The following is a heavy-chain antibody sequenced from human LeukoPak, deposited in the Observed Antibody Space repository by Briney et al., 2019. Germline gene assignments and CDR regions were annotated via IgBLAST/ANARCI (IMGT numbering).Heavy chain of an antibody. V-gene: IGHV3-23*01. CDR2: ISGRSDST. Sequence: GGSLRLSCAASGFTFSNYGMNWVCQAPGKGLEWVSTISGRSDSTYYADSVKGRFTISRDNSKDTLYLQLNYLRAEDTAVYYCAKASGYYYDSSGYYLGAFDIWGPGTMVTVSS. CDR1: GFTFSNYG. D-gene: IGHD3-22*01. J-gene: IGHJ3*02. CDR3: AKASGYYYDSSGYYLGAFDI.